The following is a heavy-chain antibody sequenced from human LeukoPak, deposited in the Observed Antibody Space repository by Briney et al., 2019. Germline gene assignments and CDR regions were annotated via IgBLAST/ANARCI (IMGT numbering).Heavy chain of an antibody. J-gene: IGHJ4*02. V-gene: IGHV3-7*01. Sequence: GGSLRLSCAASAFTFSSYWMSWVRQAPGKGLEWVANIKQDGSEKYYVDSVKGRFTISRDNAKNSLYLQMNSLRAEDTAVYYCARDPQYQLLSLDYWGQGTLVTVSA. CDR2: IKQDGSEK. CDR1: AFTFSSYW. CDR3: ARDPQYQLLSLDY. D-gene: IGHD2-2*01.